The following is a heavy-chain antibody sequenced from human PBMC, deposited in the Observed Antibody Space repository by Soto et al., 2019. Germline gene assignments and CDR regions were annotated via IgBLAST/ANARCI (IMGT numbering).Heavy chain of an antibody. Sequence: GASVKVSCKASGGTFSSYTISWVRQAPGQGLEWMGRIIPILGIANYAQKFQGRVTITAVKSTSTAYMELSSLRSEDTAVYYCARIPHSSSWLVFDYWGQGTLVTVSS. V-gene: IGHV1-69*02. D-gene: IGHD6-13*01. CDR1: GGTFSSYT. CDR3: ARIPHSSSWLVFDY. J-gene: IGHJ4*02. CDR2: IIPILGIA.